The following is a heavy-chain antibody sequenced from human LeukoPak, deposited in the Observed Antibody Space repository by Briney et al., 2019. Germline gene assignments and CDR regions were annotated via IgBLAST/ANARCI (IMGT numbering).Heavy chain of an antibody. V-gene: IGHV4-59*01. CDR2: IYYSGST. CDR3: ARVSRGSNYYYYGMDV. J-gene: IGHJ6*02. Sequence: PSETLSLTCTVSGGSISGYYWSWIRQPPGKGLEWIGYIYYSGSTNYNPSLKSRVTISVDTSKNQFSLKLSSVTAADTAVYYCARVSRGSNYYYYGMDVWGQGTTVTVSS. D-gene: IGHD1-26*01. CDR1: GGSISGYY.